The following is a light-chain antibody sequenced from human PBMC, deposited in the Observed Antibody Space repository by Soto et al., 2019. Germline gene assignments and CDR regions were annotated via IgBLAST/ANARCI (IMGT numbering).Light chain of an antibody. CDR2: EVS. V-gene: IGLV2-8*01. CDR1: SSDVGGYNY. CDR3: SSDAGSRV. J-gene: IGLJ3*02. Sequence: QSVLTQPPSASGSPGQSVAISCTGTSSDVGGYNYVSWYQQHPGKAPKLMIYEVSKRPSGVPDRFSGSKSGNTASLTVSGLQDEDEAHYYCSSDAGSRVFGGGTKLTVL.